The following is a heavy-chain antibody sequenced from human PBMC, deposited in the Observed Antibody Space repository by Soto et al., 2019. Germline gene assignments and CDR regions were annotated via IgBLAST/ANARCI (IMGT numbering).Heavy chain of an antibody. Sequence: QVQLVQSGAEVKKPGASVKVSCKASGYTFTSYGISWVRQAPGQGIEWMGWISAYNGNTKYAQKLQGRVTMTTDTATSTAYINLSSLRSNDTAVYYCAIISGLTGNWFDPLCQGTLVTFSS. V-gene: IGHV1-18*04. CDR1: GYTFTSYG. J-gene: IGHJ5*02. CDR3: AIISGLTGNWFDP. CDR2: ISAYNGNT. D-gene: IGHD6-19*01.